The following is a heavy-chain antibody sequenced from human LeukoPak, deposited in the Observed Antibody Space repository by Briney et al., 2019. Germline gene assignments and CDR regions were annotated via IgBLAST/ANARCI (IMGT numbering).Heavy chain of an antibody. V-gene: IGHV3-11*04. CDR1: GFTFSDYY. Sequence: GGSLRLSCVASGFTFSDYYMSWIRQAPGKGLEWVSYISSSGYTIYYADSVKGRFTISRDNAKKSLYLEMNTLRAEDTAVYYCAGSRYCSNTNCYPYYFDHWGQGTLVTVSS. J-gene: IGHJ4*02. CDR2: ISSSGYTI. D-gene: IGHD2-2*01. CDR3: AGSRYCSNTNCYPYYFDH.